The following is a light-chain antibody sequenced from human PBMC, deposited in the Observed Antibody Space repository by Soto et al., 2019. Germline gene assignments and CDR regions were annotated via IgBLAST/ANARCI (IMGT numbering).Light chain of an antibody. CDR2: ENN. CDR3: ETWDSSLCAGV. Sequence: QSVLTQPPSVSAAPGQKVTISCSGSSSNMGNNYVSWYQQIPGTAPKLLIYENNKRPSGIPDRFSGSKSGTSATLGITGLQTGDEADYYCETWDSSLCAGVFGGGTQLTVL. V-gene: IGLV1-51*02. CDR1: SSNMGNNY. J-gene: IGLJ3*02.